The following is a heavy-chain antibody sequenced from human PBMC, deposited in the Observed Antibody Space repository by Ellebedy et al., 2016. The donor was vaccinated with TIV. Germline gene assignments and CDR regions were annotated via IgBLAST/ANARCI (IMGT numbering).Heavy chain of an antibody. J-gene: IGHJ6*02. V-gene: IGHV5-10-1*01. CDR2: IDPTDSYT. CDR1: GYSFSTYW. D-gene: IGHD3-10*01. CDR3: SRHRGYGMDV. Sequence: PGGSLRLSCKASGYSFSTYWITWVRQMPGKGLEWMGKIDPTDSYTNYSPSFQGLVTISAYESASTAYLQWPSLKASDSATYYCSRHRGYGMDVWGQGTTVTVSS.